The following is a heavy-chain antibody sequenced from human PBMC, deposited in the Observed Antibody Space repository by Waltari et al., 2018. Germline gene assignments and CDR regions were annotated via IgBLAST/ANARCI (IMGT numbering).Heavy chain of an antibody. J-gene: IGHJ4*02. V-gene: IGHV4-38-2*02. CDR1: GYSISSGYY. CDR3: ARERRKIVVVPAAMDPFDY. CDR2: IYHSGST. D-gene: IGHD2-2*01. Sequence: QVQLQESGPGLVKPSETLSLTCAVSGYSISSGYYWGWIRQPPGKGLEWIGSIYHSGSTYYNPALKSRVTISVDTSKNQFSLKLSSVTAADTAMYYCARERRKIVVVPAAMDPFDYWGQGTLVTVSS.